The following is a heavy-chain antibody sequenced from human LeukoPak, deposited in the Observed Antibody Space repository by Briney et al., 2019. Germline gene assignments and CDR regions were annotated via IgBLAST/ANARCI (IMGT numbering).Heavy chain of an antibody. CDR2: IYYSGST. J-gene: IGHJ4*02. CDR1: GGSISSYY. Sequence: PSETLSLTCTVSGGSISSYYWSWIRQPPGKGLEWIGYIYYSGSTNYNPSLKSRVTISVDTSKNQFSLKLSSVPAADTAGYYCARGVAELYYFDYWGQGTLVTVSS. V-gene: IGHV4-59*01. CDR3: ARGVAELYYFDY. D-gene: IGHD1-14*01.